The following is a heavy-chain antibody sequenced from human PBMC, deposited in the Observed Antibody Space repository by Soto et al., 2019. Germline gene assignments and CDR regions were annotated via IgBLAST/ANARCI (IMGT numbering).Heavy chain of an antibody. D-gene: IGHD1-26*01. Sequence: PGGSLRLSCAASGFTFSSYGMHWVRQAPGKGLEWVAVISYDGSNKYYADSVKGRFTISRDNSKNTLYLQMNSLRAEDTAVYYCAKGAAIVGAADAFDIWGQGTMVTVSS. V-gene: IGHV3-30*18. CDR3: AKGAAIVGAADAFDI. CDR1: GFTFSSYG. J-gene: IGHJ3*02. CDR2: ISYDGSNK.